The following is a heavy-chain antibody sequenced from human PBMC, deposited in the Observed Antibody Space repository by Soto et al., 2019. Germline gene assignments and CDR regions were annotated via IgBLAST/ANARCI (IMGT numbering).Heavy chain of an antibody. Sequence: SQTLSLTCAISGDSVSSYTAAWKWIRQSPSRGLEWLGRTYYRSKWYNDYTVSLKSRITINADTSKNQFSLQLNSVTPEDTAVYYCARYSSGYYPTRHHYLDSWGQGTLVTVSS. CDR3: ARYSSGYYPTRHHYLDS. CDR1: GDSVSSYTAA. CDR2: TYYRSKWYN. V-gene: IGHV6-1*01. D-gene: IGHD6-19*01. J-gene: IGHJ4*02.